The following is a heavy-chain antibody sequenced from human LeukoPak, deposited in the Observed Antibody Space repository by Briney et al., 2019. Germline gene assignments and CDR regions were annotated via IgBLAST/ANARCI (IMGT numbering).Heavy chain of an antibody. Sequence: ASVKVSCKVSGYTLTELSMHWVRQAPGKGLEWMGGFDPEDGETIYAQKFQGRVTMTEDTSTDTAYMELSSLRSEDTAVYYCATLRYYYDSRGYYSGDYWGQGTLVTVSS. V-gene: IGHV1-24*01. CDR2: FDPEDGET. D-gene: IGHD3-22*01. CDR3: ATLRYYYDSRGYYSGDY. CDR1: GYTLTELS. J-gene: IGHJ4*02.